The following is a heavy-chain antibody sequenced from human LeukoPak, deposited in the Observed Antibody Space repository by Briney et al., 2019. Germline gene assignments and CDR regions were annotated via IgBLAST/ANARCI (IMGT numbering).Heavy chain of an antibody. Sequence: GGTLRLSCAASGFTFSSYGMSWVRQAPGKGLEWVSAISGSGGSTYYADSVKGRFTISRGNSKNTLYLQMNSLRAEDTAVYYCAKDLGFGTYYDSSGYGSWGQGTLVTVSS. CDR1: GFTFSSYG. V-gene: IGHV3-23*01. J-gene: IGHJ5*02. CDR2: ISGSGGST. D-gene: IGHD3-22*01. CDR3: AKDLGFGTYYDSSGYGS.